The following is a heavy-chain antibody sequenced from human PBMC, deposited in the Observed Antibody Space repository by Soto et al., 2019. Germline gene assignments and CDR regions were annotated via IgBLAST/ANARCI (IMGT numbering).Heavy chain of an antibody. CDR1: GGTFSSYT. J-gene: IGHJ5*02. CDR2: IIPILGIA. CDR3: ARDQWYSSSSGNWFDP. D-gene: IGHD6-6*01. Sequence: GASVKVSCKASGGTFSSYTISWVRQAPGQGLEWMGRIIPILGIANYAQKFQGRVTITADKSTSTAYMELSSLRSEDTAVYYCARDQWYSSSSGNWFDPWGQGTLVTVSS. V-gene: IGHV1-69*04.